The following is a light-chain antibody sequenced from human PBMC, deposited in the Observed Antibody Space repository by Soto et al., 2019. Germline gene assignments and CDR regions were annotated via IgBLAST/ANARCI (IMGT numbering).Light chain of an antibody. V-gene: IGKV3-15*01. Sequence: VVTPSPATLYVSPGHGVTLSCRASQGSGDTLGWYQHKPDQAPRLLIYDTSTRATGVPARFSGSRSGPEFTLTINSLQSEDFAIYYGQPYNIWPLTLGGGTKVDI. CDR2: DTS. CDR3: QPYNIWPLT. J-gene: IGKJ4*01. CDR1: QGSGDT.